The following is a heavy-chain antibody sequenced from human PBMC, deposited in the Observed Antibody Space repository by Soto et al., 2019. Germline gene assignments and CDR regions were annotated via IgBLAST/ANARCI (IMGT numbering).Heavy chain of an antibody. Sequence: SETLSLTCTVSGGSISSDYWNWIRQPPGKGLERIASIYYSGSTNSNPSLKSRLTISVDTSKNQFSLRLSSVTAADTAVYYCVRGFYDSGGYSPPFDYWGQGTLVT. CDR3: VRGFYDSGGYSPPFDY. D-gene: IGHD3-22*01. CDR1: GGSISSDY. J-gene: IGHJ4*02. CDR2: IYYSGST. V-gene: IGHV4-59*01.